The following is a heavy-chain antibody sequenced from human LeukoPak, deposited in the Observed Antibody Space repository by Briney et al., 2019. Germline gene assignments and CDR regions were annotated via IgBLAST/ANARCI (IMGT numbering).Heavy chain of an antibody. CDR2: IYYSGST. CDR3: ARRTGSGSGWYYFDY. Sequence: SETLSLTCTVSGGSISSYYWSWIRQPPGKGLEWIGYIYYSGSTNYNPSLKSRVTMSVDTSKNQFSLKLSSVTAADTAVYYCARRTGSGSGWYYFDYWGQGTLVTVSS. D-gene: IGHD6-19*01. CDR1: GGSISSYY. J-gene: IGHJ4*02. V-gene: IGHV4-59*01.